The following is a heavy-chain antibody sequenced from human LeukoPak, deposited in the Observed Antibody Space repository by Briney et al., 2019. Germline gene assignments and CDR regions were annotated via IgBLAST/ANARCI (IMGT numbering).Heavy chain of an antibody. CDR3: ARGGNWADY. CDR2: IKQDASEK. V-gene: IGHV3-7*03. J-gene: IGHJ4*02. CDR1: GFTFSTFW. Sequence: GGSLRLSCTASGFTFSTFWMSWVRQAPGKELEWVANIKQDASEKYYVDSVKGRFTISRDNAEPSLYLQMNSLRPEDTAVYYCARGGNWADYWGQGTLVTVSS. D-gene: IGHD7-27*01.